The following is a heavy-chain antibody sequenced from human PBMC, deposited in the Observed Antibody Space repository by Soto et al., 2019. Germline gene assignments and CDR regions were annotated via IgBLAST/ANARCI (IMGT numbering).Heavy chain of an antibody. V-gene: IGHV3-30*18. D-gene: IGHD2-15*01. CDR2: ISYDGSNK. J-gene: IGHJ6*02. CDR1: AFTFSSYG. CDR3: AKDLWRYCSGGSCYFSGMDV. Sequence: GRSLRLSCAASAFTFSSYGMHWVRQAPGKGLEWVAVISYDGSNKYYADSVKGRFTISRDNSKNTLYLQMNSLRAEDTAVYYCAKDLWRYCSGGSCYFSGMDVWGQGTTVTVSS.